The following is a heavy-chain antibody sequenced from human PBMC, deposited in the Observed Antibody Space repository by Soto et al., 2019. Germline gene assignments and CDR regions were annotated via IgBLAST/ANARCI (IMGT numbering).Heavy chain of an antibody. CDR2: IIPIFGTA. CDR3: ARGDYGDYGPRYYFDY. V-gene: IGHV1-69*13. Sequence: SVKVSCKASGGTFSSYAISWVRQAPGQGLEWMGGIIPIFGTANYAQKFQGRVTITADESTSTAYMELSSLRSEDTAVYYCARGDYGDYGPRYYFDYWGQGTLVTVSS. D-gene: IGHD4-17*01. CDR1: GGTFSSYA. J-gene: IGHJ4*02.